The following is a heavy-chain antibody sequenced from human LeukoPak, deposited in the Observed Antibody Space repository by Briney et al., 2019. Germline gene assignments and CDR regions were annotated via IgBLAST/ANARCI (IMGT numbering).Heavy chain of an antibody. J-gene: IGHJ6*02. Sequence: ASVKVSCKASGYTFTSYYMHWVRQAPGQGLEWMGIINPSGGSTSYAQKFQGRVTMTRDTSTSTVYMELSSLRSEDTAVYYCARDLLRVTTSAHGMDVWGQGTTVTVSS. CDR1: GYTFTSYY. CDR3: ARDLLRVTTSAHGMDV. V-gene: IGHV1-46*01. D-gene: IGHD3-16*01. CDR2: INPSGGST.